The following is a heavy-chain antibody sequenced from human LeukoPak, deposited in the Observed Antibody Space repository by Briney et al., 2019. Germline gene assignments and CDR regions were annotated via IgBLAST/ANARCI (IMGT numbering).Heavy chain of an antibody. CDR3: ASRKLGNDY. CDR2: IYHTGST. CDR1: GGSISSSNW. J-gene: IGHJ4*02. Sequence: SGTLSLTCAVSGGSISSSNWWSCVRQPPGKGLEWIGEIYHTGSTSYSPSLKSRVTISADTSQNQFSLKLSSVTAADTAVYYCASRKLGNDYWGQGTLVTVSS. V-gene: IGHV4-4*02. D-gene: IGHD7-27*01.